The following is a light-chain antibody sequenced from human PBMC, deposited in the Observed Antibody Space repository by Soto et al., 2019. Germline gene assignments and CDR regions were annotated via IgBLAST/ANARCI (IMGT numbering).Light chain of an antibody. Sequence: TQSPATLSLSPGGRAALSFRASQSVSSYLAWYQQKPGQAPRLLIYGASSRATGIPDRFSGSRSGTDFTLTISRLEPEDFAVYYCQQYGSSLLTFGGGTKVDIK. CDR1: QSVSSY. CDR3: QQYGSSLLT. J-gene: IGKJ4*01. CDR2: GAS. V-gene: IGKV3-20*01.